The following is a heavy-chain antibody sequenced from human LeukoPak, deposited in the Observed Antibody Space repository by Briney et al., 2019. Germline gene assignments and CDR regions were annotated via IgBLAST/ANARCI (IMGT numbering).Heavy chain of an antibody. CDR1: GGSFSGYY. V-gene: IGHV4-34*01. J-gene: IGHJ6*02. Sequence: SETLSLACAAYGGSFSGYYWSWIRQPPGKGLEWIGEINHSGSTNYNPSLKSRVTISVDTSKNQFSLKLSSVTAADTAVYYCVYSNYYYYYGMDVWGQGTTVTVSS. CDR3: VYSNYYYYYGMDV. CDR2: INHSGST. D-gene: IGHD4-11*01.